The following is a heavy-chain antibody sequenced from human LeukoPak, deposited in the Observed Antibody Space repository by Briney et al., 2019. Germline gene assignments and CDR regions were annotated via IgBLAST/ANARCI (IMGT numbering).Heavy chain of an antibody. D-gene: IGHD2-21*02. CDR2: ISAYNGNT. J-gene: IGHJ6*02. Sequence: ASVKVSCKASGYTFTSYGISWVRQAPGQGLEWMGWISAYNGNTNYAQKLQGRVTMTTDTSTSTAYMELRSLRSEDTAVYYCASPLAYCGGDRPDYYYYGMDVWGQGTTVTVSS. CDR3: ASPLAYCGGDRPDYYYYGMDV. V-gene: IGHV1-18*01. CDR1: GYTFTSYG.